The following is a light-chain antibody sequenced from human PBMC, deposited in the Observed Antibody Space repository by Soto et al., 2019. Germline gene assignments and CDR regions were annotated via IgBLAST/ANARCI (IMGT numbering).Light chain of an antibody. CDR1: QDISNY. J-gene: IGKJ5*01. CDR2: DAS. V-gene: IGKV1-33*01. CDR3: QQYDNLLLLT. Sequence: DIQMTQSPSSLSASVGDRVTITCQASQDISNYLNWSQQKPGKAPKLLIYDASNLETGVPSRFSGSGSGTDFTFTISSLQPEDIATYYCQQYDNLLLLTFGQGTRLDIK.